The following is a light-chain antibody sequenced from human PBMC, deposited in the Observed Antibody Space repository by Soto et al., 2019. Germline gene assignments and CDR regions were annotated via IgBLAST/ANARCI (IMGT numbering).Light chain of an antibody. CDR2: SAS. CDR3: QQSYSTPYT. Sequence: DIQLTQSPSFLSASVGDTVTITCRASQALSNYLAWYQQKPGKAPDLLIYSASTLQSGVPSRFSGSGSETEFSLTIRALQPEDFATYYCQQSYSTPYTFGQGTKLEIK. V-gene: IGKV1-9*01. CDR1: QALSNY. J-gene: IGKJ2*01.